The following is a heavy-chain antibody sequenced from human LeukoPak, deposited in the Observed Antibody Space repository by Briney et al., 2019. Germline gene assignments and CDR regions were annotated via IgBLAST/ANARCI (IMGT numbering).Heavy chain of an antibody. J-gene: IGHJ3*02. CDR1: GFTFSSYA. Sequence: GGSLRLSCAASGFTFSSYAMSWVRQAPGMGLEWVSAISGSGGSTYYADSVKGRFTISRDNSKNTLYLQMNSLRAEDTAVYYCAKDLGVTMIVVVPDAFDIWGQGTMVTVSS. D-gene: IGHD3-22*01. CDR2: ISGSGGST. V-gene: IGHV3-23*01. CDR3: AKDLGVTMIVVVPDAFDI.